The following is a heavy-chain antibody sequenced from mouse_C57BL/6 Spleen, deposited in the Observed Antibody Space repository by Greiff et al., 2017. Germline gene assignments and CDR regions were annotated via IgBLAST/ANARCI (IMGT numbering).Heavy chain of an antibody. CDR2: IYPGSGNT. D-gene: IGHD3-1*01. J-gene: IGHJ4*01. V-gene: IGHV1-84*01. CDR3: ARSGYAMDY. Sequence: QVQLQQSGPELVKPGASVKISCKASGYTFTDYYINWVKQRPGQGLAWIGWIYPGSGNTKYNEKFKGKATLTVDTSSSTAYMQLSSLTSEDSAVYFCARSGYAMDYWGQGTSVTVSS. CDR1: GYTFTDYY.